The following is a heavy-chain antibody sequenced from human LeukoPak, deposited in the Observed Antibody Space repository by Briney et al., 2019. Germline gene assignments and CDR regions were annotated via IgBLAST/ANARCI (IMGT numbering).Heavy chain of an antibody. V-gene: IGHV3-30*02. CDR2: IRYDGSNK. CDR3: AKDALWFGELLSPGFDY. CDR1: GFTFSSYG. Sequence: PGGSLRLSCAASGFTFSSYGMHWVRQAPGNVLEWVAFIRYDGSNKYYADSVKGRFTISRDNSKNTLYLQMNSLRAEDTAVYYCAKDALWFGELLSPGFDYWGQGTLVTVS. J-gene: IGHJ4*02. D-gene: IGHD3-10*01.